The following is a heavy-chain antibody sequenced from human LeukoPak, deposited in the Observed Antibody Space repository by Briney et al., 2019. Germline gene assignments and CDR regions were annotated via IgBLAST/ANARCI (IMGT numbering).Heavy chain of an antibody. D-gene: IGHD6-19*01. CDR3: ASGGLAVAGTLGYYYGMDV. V-gene: IGHV3-21*01. Sequence: MSGGSLRLSCAASGFTFSSYSMNWVRRAPGKGLEWVSSISSSTSYIYYADSVKGRFTISRDNPKNSLYLQLNSLRAEDTAVYFCASGGLAVAGTLGYYYGMDVWGQGTTVTVSS. CDR2: ISSSTSYI. CDR1: GFTFSSYS. J-gene: IGHJ6*02.